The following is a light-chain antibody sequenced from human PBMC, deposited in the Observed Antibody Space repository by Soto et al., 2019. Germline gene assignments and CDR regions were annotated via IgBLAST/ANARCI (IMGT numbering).Light chain of an antibody. CDR2: GAS. V-gene: IGKV3-20*01. J-gene: IGKJ5*01. CDR3: QQASSFPPT. Sequence: EIVLTQSPDTLSLSPGERATLSCRASQSVSSSDLAWYQQKPGQAPRLLIYGASTRATGIPARFSGSGSGTEFTLTISSLQPEDFATYYCQQASSFPPTFGQGTRLEI. CDR1: QSVSSSD.